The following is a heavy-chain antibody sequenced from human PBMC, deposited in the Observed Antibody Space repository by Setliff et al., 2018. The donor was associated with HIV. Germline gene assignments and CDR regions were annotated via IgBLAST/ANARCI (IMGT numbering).Heavy chain of an antibody. CDR1: GGSISSSSYY. V-gene: IGHV4-39*01. CDR3: ARHAGTTVITNWFDP. CDR2: MSYSGSS. J-gene: IGHJ5*02. D-gene: IGHD4-17*01. Sequence: SETLSLTCTGSGGSISSSSYYWGWIRQPPGKGLEWIGSMSYSGSSYYNPSLTSRVTISVDTSKNQFSLKLSSVTAADTAIYYCARHAGTTVITNWFDPWGQGTLVTVSS.